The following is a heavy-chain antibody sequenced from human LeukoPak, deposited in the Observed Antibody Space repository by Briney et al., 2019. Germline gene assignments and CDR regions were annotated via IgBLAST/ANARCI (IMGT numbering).Heavy chain of an antibody. Sequence: GGSLRLSCAASGFTFSSYAMHWVRQAPGKGLEWVAVISYDGSKKYYADSVNGRFTISRENSKNTLYLQMNSLRAEDTAVYYRARSNQRYCSGGSCYSDYYYYGMDVWGQGTTVTVSS. D-gene: IGHD2-15*01. CDR2: ISYDGSKK. J-gene: IGHJ6*02. CDR1: GFTFSSYA. V-gene: IGHV3-30-3*01. CDR3: ARSNQRYCSGGSCYSDYYYYGMDV.